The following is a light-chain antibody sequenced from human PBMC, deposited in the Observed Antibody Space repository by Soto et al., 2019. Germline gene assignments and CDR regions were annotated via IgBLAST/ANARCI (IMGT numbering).Light chain of an antibody. V-gene: IGKV3D-15*01. CDR2: GAS. Sequence: EIVMTQSPATLSVSPGERATLSCRASQSVSSNLAWYQQKPGQVPRLLIYGASTRATGIPARFSGSRSGTEFTLTISSLQSEDFAVYYCHQYNNWPFTFGPGTKVDIK. CDR1: QSVSSN. CDR3: HQYNNWPFT. J-gene: IGKJ3*01.